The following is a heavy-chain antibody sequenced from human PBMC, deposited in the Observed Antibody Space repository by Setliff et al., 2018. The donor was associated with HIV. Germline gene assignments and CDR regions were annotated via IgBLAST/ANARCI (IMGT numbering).Heavy chain of an antibody. CDR2: IYHSGST. D-gene: IGHD6-6*01. CDR3: ARRSIAFLEGDFYFDS. Sequence: PSETLSLTCAVSGYSISSGHHWGWIRQPPGKGLEWIGSIYHSGSTYSNPSLKSRIAISVDTSKNQFSLRLSSVTAADTAVYYCARRSIAFLEGDFYFDSWGQGTLVTVS. CDR1: GYSISSGHH. V-gene: IGHV4-38-2*01. J-gene: IGHJ4*02.